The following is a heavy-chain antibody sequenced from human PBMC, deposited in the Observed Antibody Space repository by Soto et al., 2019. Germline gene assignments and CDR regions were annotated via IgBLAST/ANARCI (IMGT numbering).Heavy chain of an antibody. CDR2: IWYDGSNK. CDR1: GFTFSSYG. J-gene: IGHJ6*02. CDR3: ARDEPDGDYGRDV. Sequence: QVQLVESGGGVVQPGRSLRLSCAASGFTFSSYGMHWVRQAPGKGLEWVAVIWYDGSNKYYADSVKGRFTISRDNYKNTLYLQMNSLRAEDTAVYYCARDEPDGDYGRDVWGQGTTVTVSS. D-gene: IGHD4-17*01. V-gene: IGHV3-33*01.